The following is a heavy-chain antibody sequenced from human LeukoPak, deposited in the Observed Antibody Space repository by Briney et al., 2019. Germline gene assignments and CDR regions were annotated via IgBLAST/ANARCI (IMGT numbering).Heavy chain of an antibody. D-gene: IGHD3-10*01. CDR1: GFTFSSYA. Sequence: GGSLRLSCAASGFTFSSYAMSRVRQAPGKGLEWVSAISGSGGSTYYADSVKGRFTISRDNSKNTLYLQMNSLRAEDTAVYYCAKSRITMVRGVITNFDYWGQGTLVTVSS. CDR3: AKSRITMVRGVITNFDY. CDR2: ISGSGGST. V-gene: IGHV3-23*01. J-gene: IGHJ4*02.